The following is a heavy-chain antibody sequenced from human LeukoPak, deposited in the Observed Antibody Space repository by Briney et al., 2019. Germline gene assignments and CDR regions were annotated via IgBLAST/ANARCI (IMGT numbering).Heavy chain of an antibody. CDR3: ARAGERYDGSGSGEDFDY. V-gene: IGHV3-48*03. D-gene: IGHD3-10*01. CDR1: GFTFSSYE. CDR2: ISSSGSTI. J-gene: IGHJ4*02. Sequence: GGSLRLSCAASGFTFSSYEMNWVRQAPGKGLEWVSYISSSGSTIYYADSVKGRFTISRDNAKNSLYLQMNSLRAEDTAVYYCARAGERYDGSGSGEDFDYWGQGTLVTVSS.